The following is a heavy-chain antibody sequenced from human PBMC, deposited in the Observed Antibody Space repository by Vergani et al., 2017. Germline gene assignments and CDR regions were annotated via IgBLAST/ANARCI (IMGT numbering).Heavy chain of an antibody. J-gene: IGHJ6*03. CDR1: GFTFSSYA. CDR3: ARSESHYYCYMDV. Sequence: QVQLVESGGGVVQPGRSLRLSCAASGFTFSSYAMHWVRQAPGKGLEWVAVISYDGSNKYYADSVKGRFTISRDNSKNTLYLQMNSLIAEDTAVYYCARSESHYYCYMDVWGKGTTVTVSS. V-gene: IGHV3-30-3*01. CDR2: ISYDGSNK.